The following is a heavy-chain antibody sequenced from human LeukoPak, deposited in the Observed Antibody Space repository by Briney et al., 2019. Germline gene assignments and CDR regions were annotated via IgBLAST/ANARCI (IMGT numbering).Heavy chain of an antibody. J-gene: IGHJ6*03. Sequence: SVKVSCKASGGTFSSYAISWVRQAPGQGLEWMGGIIPIFGTANYAQKFQGRVTITTDESTSTAYMELSSLRSEDTAVYYCARGLRGGYFPGYMDVWGKGTTVTVSS. V-gene: IGHV1-69*05. CDR1: GGTFSSYA. CDR3: ARGLRGGYFPGYMDV. CDR2: IIPIFGTA. D-gene: IGHD3-22*01.